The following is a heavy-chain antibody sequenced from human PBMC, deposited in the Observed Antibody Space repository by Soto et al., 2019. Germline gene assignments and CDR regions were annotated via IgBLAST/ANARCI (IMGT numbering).Heavy chain of an antibody. V-gene: IGHV3-9*01. CDR2: ISWNSGSI. CDR1: GFTFDDYA. CDR3: AKGADYFHSNGNNLEYFQY. D-gene: IGHD3-22*01. Sequence: GGSLRLSCAASGFTFDDYAMHWVRQAPGKGLEWVSGISWNSGSIGYADSVKGRFTISRDNAKSSLYLQMNSLRAEDTALYYCAKGADYFHSNGNNLEYFQYWGQGTLVTVSS. J-gene: IGHJ1*01.